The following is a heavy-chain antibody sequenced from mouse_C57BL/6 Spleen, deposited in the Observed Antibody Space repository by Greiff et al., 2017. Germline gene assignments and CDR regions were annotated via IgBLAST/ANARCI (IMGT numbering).Heavy chain of an antibody. CDR2: IDPSDSYT. D-gene: IGHD1-1*01. CDR3: ARGEGSSYDWFAY. V-gene: IGHV1-69*01. CDR1: GYTFTSYW. J-gene: IGHJ3*01. Sequence: VQLQQPGAELVMPGASVKLSCKASGYTFTSYWMHWVKQRPGQGLEWIGEIDPSDSYTNYNQKFKGKSTLTVDKSSSTAYMQLSSLTSEDSAVYYCARGEGSSYDWFAYWGQGTLVTVSA.